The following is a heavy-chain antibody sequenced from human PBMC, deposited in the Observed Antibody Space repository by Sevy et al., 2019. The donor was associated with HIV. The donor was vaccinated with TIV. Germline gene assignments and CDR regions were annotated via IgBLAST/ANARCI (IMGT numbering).Heavy chain of an antibody. D-gene: IGHD3-22*01. V-gene: IGHV1-18*01. J-gene: IGHJ4*02. Sequence: ASVKVSCKESGYTFTSYAIGWVRQAPGQGLEWMGWISTSIDYRKLARNLQGRVTMTTDTSATTAYMELRGLRSDDTAVYYCARDSDGSGHHYLDYYDYWGQGTLVTVSS. CDR3: ARDSDGSGHHYLDYYDY. CDR1: GYTFTSYA. CDR2: ISTSIDYR.